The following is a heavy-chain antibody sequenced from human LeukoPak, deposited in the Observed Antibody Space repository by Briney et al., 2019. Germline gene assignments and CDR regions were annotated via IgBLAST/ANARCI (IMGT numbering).Heavy chain of an antibody. V-gene: IGHV3-30*02. J-gene: IGHJ4*02. CDR3: AKDPGSDSSASPHFGS. CDR2: IRSDGSNK. D-gene: IGHD3-22*01. Sequence: GGSLRLSCAPSGFAFSSYGMHWVGQAPGKGLEGVAFIRSDGSNKYYADSVKGRFTISRDNSKNTPCLQMNSLRAEDTAVYYCAKDPGSDSSASPHFGSWGQGTLVTVSS. CDR1: GFAFSSYG.